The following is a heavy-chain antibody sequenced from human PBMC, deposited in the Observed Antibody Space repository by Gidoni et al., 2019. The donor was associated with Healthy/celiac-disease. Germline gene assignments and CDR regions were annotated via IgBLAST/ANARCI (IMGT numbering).Heavy chain of an antibody. CDR1: GSTFSRYA. Sequence: QVQLVQSGAEVKKPGSSVKVSCKASGSTFSRYAISWVRLAPGQGREWRGGIIPIFGTANYAQKFQGRVTITADESTSTAYMELSSLRSEDTAVYYCGSPNGDYYYYYGMDVWGQGTTVTVSS. CDR2: IIPIFGTA. J-gene: IGHJ6*02. V-gene: IGHV1-69*01. D-gene: IGHD4-17*01. CDR3: GSPNGDYYYYYGMDV.